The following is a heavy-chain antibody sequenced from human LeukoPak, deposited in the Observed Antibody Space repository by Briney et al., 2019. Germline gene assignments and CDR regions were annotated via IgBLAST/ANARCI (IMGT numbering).Heavy chain of an antibody. CDR1: GGSFSGYY. J-gene: IGHJ6*02. Sequence: SETLSLTCAVYGGSFSGYYWSWIRQPPGKGLEWVGEINHSGSTNYNPSLKSRVTISVDTSKNQFSLKLSSVTAADTAVYYCARETLIAAAGTGYYYGMDVWGQGTTVTVSS. CDR2: INHSGST. V-gene: IGHV4-34*01. D-gene: IGHD6-13*01. CDR3: ARETLIAAAGTGYYYGMDV.